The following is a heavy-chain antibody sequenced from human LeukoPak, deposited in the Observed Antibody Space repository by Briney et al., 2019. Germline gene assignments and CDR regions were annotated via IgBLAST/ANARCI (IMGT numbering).Heavy chain of an antibody. J-gene: IGHJ4*02. V-gene: IGHV1-2*02. CDR3: ARGRGWGNFDY. CDR2: INPNTGGT. D-gene: IGHD6-19*01. CDR1: GYTFTNYY. Sequence: ASVKVSCKASGYTFTNYYIHWVRQAPGQGLEWMGWINPNTGGTKNAQRLLGRVTMTRDTSINTAYLELTRLRSDDTAMYFCARGRGWGNFDYWGQGSLATVSS.